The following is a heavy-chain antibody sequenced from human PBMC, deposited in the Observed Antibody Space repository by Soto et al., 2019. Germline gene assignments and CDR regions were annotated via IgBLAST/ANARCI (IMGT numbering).Heavy chain of an antibody. D-gene: IGHD4-17*01. V-gene: IGHV3-48*03. CDR1: GFTFSSYE. J-gene: IGHJ4*02. CDR3: AREAYGGNPFDY. Sequence: EVQLVESGGGLVQPGGSLRPSCAASGFTFSSYEMNWVRQAPGKGLEWVSYISRGGTTIYYTDSVKGRFTISRDNAKNSLFLQMNSLRAEDSAVYFCAREAYGGNPFDYWGQGTLVTVSS. CDR2: ISRGGTTI.